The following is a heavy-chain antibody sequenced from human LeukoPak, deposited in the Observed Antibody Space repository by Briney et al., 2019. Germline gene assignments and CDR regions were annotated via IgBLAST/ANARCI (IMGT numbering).Heavy chain of an antibody. J-gene: IGHJ4*02. CDR1: GITLSNSA. V-gene: IGHV3-23*01. CDR2: TCRSGGRT. D-gene: IGHD2-15*01. Sequence: GSLRLSCAASGITLSNSAMSWVRQAPGKGLEWVSATCRSGGRTFYADSVKGRFTISRDSSIDTLFLQMNSLRAEDTAVYFCAKELRPNDYWGQGTLVTVSS. CDR3: AKELRPNDY.